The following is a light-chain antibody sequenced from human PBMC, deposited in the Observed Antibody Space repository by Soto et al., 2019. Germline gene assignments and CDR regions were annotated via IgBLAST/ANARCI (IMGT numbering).Light chain of an antibody. J-gene: IGLJ1*01. Sequence: QSVLTQPPSVSGTPGQRVTISCSGGISNIGTNYVHWFQQLPGTAPKVLSNRDNQRPSGVPARFSGSTSGTSASLAISGLQSEDEAEYYCAAWDDTVRSYVFGTGTKVTVL. V-gene: IGLV1-47*01. CDR3: AAWDDTVRSYV. CDR1: ISNIGTNY. CDR2: RDN.